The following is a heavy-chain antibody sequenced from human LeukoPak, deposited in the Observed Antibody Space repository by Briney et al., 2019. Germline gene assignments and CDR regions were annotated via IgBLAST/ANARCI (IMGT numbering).Heavy chain of an antibody. CDR2: IYPGDSDT. V-gene: IGHV5-51*01. CDR1: GYSFINYW. J-gene: IGHJ3*02. D-gene: IGHD2-21*01. Sequence: GESLKISCKGSGYSFINYWIAWVRQMPGKGLELMGIIYPGDSDTRYRRSFQGQVTITADKSISTAYLQWSSLKASDTAIYYCAGPRFRQLVSVGAFDIWGQGTMVTVSS. CDR3: AGPRFRQLVSVGAFDI.